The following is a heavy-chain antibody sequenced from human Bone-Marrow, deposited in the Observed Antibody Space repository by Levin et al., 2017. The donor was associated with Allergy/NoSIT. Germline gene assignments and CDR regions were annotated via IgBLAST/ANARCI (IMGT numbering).Heavy chain of an antibody. Sequence: SVKVSCKASGGSFRNLAISWVRQAPGQGLHWMGGFINALDAANYAQDFQDRVTITADEATTTAYLELTRLTSDDTAIYYGVCGEAPDEDPYYYYGVDVWGQGTKVTVSS. CDR2: FINALDAA. CDR1: GGSFRNLA. CDR3: VCGEAPDEDPYYYYGVDV. J-gene: IGHJ6*02. V-gene: IGHV1-69*13. D-gene: IGHD2-21*01.